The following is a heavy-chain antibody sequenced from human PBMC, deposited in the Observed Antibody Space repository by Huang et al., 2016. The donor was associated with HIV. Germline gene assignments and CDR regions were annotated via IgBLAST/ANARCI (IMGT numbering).Heavy chain of an antibody. CDR1: GYSFSIYW. CDR2: IYPFESKS. Sequence: EVQLVQSGAEVKKPGESLKISCTGSGYSFSIYWIAWVRQMPGKGLEWMGIIYPFESKSTSSPSFEGHVSISVDKSINTAYLHWSSLKASDTAIYYCAKGRRAFDVWGQGTWVTVSS. CDR3: AKGRRAFDV. V-gene: IGHV5-51*03. J-gene: IGHJ3*01.